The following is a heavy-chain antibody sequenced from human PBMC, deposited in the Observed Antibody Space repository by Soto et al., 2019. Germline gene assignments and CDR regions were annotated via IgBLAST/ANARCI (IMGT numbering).Heavy chain of an antibody. CDR3: ARAGSSSSRRPNRDDAFDI. J-gene: IGHJ3*02. Sequence: GESLKISCKGSGYTFTDYWIGWVRQLPGKGLVWMGIIYHGDSDTRYSPSFQCHVTITVDKSTSTAYLQWNTLKASDTAMYYCARAGSSSSRRPNRDDAFDIWGQGTMVTVSS. V-gene: IGHV5-51*01. CDR2: IYHGDSDT. D-gene: IGHD6-13*01. CDR1: GYTFTDYW.